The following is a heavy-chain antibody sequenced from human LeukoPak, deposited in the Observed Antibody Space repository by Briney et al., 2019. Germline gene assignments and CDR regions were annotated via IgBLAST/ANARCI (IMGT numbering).Heavy chain of an antibody. CDR2: IKSKTDGGTT. CDR3: TTDQTVGTNWFDP. J-gene: IGHJ5*02. V-gene: IGHV3-15*01. Sequence: PGGSLRLSCAASGFTFSNAWMSWVRQAPGKGLEWVGRIKSKTDGGTTDYAAPVKGRFTISRDDSKNTLYLQMNSLKTEDTAVYYCTTDQTVGTNWFDPWGQGTLVTVSS. D-gene: IGHD2-21*02. CDR1: GFTFSNAW.